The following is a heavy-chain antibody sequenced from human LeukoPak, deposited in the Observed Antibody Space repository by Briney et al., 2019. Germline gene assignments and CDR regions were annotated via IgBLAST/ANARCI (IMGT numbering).Heavy chain of an antibody. J-gene: IGHJ4*02. V-gene: IGHV1-18*04. Sequence: ASVKVSCKASGYTFINYYIHWVRQAPGQGFEWLGWISVYNGKTSYAQKFQGRVTMTTDTSTSTAYMELRSLRSDDTAVYYCARWGVPSSGIDYWGQGTLVIVSS. CDR2: ISVYNGKT. CDR3: ARWGVPSSGIDY. CDR1: GYTFINYY. D-gene: IGHD3-16*01.